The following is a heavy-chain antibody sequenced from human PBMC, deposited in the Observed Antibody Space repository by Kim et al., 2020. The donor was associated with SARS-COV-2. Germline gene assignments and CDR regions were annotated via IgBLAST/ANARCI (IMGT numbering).Heavy chain of an antibody. D-gene: IGHD3-16*01. CDR1: GYTFTSYG. Sequence: ASMKVSCKASGYTFTSYGISWVRQAPGQGLEWMGWISAYNGNTNHAPKLQGRVTMTTDTSTSTAYMELRSLRSDDTAVYYCARDYALYYYYGMDVWGQGTTVTVSS. J-gene: IGHJ6*02. CDR2: ISAYNGNT. V-gene: IGHV1-18*01. CDR3: ARDYALYYYYGMDV.